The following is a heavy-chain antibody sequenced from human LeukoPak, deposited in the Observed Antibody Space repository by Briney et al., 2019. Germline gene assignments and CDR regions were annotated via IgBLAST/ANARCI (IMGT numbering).Heavy chain of an antibody. D-gene: IGHD2-15*01. J-gene: IGHJ4*02. Sequence: ASVKVSCKASGYIFTDYYMHWVRQAPGQGLEWMGWINPSSGGTNYAQKFQGRVTMTRDTSISTAYMELSRLRFDDTAVYYCARYPAMVAAMGVGLDYWGQGTLVTVSS. V-gene: IGHV1-2*02. CDR1: GYIFTDYY. CDR3: ARYPAMVAAMGVGLDY. CDR2: INPSSGGT.